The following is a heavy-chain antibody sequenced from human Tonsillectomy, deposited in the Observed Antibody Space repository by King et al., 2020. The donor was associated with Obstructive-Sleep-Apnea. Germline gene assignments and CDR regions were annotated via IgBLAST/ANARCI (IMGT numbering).Heavy chain of an antibody. CDR1: GYTFSGYY. Sequence: VQLVQSGAEVKKPGASVKVSCKASGYTFSGYYLHWVRQAPGQGLEWMGWINPGSGATDYARKLQGRVTMTRDTSISTAYMELSSLRSDDTAVYYCARDAAAEFHRRSNYFDYWGQGTLVTVSS. CDR2: INPGSGAT. J-gene: IGHJ4*02. D-gene: IGHD6-13*01. CDR3: ARDAAAEFHRRSNYFDY. V-gene: IGHV1-2*02.